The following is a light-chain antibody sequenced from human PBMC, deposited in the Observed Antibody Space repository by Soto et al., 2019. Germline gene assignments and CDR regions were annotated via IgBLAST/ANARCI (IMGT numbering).Light chain of an antibody. J-gene: IGKJ2*01. CDR2: DAS. Sequence: AIQLTQSPSSLSASIGDRVTITCRASQGISSALAWYQQKSGKAPKLLIYDASSLEGGVPSRFSGSGSGTDFTLTISSLQPEDFATYYYPQFNSYPHTFGQGTNLEI. CDR1: QGISSA. V-gene: IGKV1-13*02. CDR3: PQFNSYPHT.